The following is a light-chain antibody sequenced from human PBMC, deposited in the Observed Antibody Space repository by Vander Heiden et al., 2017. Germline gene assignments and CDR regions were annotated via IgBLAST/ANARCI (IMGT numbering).Light chain of an antibody. J-gene: IGKJ2*01. V-gene: IGKV1-33*01. CDR3: QQYDNLPYT. CDR2: DAS. CDR1: QDITNY. Sequence: DIQMTQSPSSLSASVGDRVTITCQASQDITNYLNWYQQKPGKAPKLLISDASKLETGVPSRFSGSGSGTDFTFTISSLQPEDIATYYCQQYDNLPYTFGQGTKLETK.